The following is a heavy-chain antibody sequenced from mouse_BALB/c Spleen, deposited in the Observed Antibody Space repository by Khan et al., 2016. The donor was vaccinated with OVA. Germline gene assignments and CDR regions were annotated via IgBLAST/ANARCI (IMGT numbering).Heavy chain of an antibody. V-gene: IGHV3-2*02. J-gene: IGHJ4*01. CDR1: GYSITSDYA. CDR2: ISSSGST. D-gene: IGHD1-1*02. CDR3: ARDGARYNYAMDY. Sequence: EVQLVESGPGLVKPSQSLSLTCTVTGYSITSDYAWNWIRQFPGNKLEWMGYISSSGSTNSNPALKSRISITRDTSKNQFFLQLNSVTTEDTATYYCARDGARYNYAMDYWGQGTSVTGSS.